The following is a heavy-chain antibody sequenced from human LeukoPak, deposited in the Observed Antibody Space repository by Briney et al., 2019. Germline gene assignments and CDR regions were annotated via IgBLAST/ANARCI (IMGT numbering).Heavy chain of an antibody. CDR3: ARLPGDFDY. Sequence: SETLSLTCTVSGGSISGYYWSWIRQPPGKGLEWIGYIYYSGSTNYNPSLKSRVTISVDTSKNQFSLKLSSVTAADTAVYYCARLPGDFDYWGQGTLVTVSS. V-gene: IGHV4-59*08. D-gene: IGHD3-10*01. CDR1: GGSISGYY. CDR2: IYYSGST. J-gene: IGHJ4*02.